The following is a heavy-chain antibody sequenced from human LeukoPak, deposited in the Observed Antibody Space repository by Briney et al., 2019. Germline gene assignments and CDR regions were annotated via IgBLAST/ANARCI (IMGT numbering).Heavy chain of an antibody. V-gene: IGHV3-7*03. CDR1: GFSFSGHW. J-gene: IGHJ6*02. CDR3: ARGGGLDV. Sequence: GGSLRLSCTASGFSFSGHWMHWARQAPGKGLEWVASINHNGNVNYYVDSVKGRFTISRDNAKNSLYLQMSNLRAEDTAVYFCARGGGLDVWGQGATVTVSS. CDR2: INHNGNVN. D-gene: IGHD3-16*01.